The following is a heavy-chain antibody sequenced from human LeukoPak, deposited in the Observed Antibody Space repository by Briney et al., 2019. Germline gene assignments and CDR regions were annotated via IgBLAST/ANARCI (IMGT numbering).Heavy chain of an antibody. Sequence: SETLSLTCTVSGGSISSYYWSWIRQPAGKGLEWIGRIYTSGSTNYNPSLKSRVTMSVDTSKNQFSLKLSSVTAADTAVYYRARESPGDDSSGYYFDYWGQGTLVTVSS. V-gene: IGHV4-4*07. D-gene: IGHD3-22*01. J-gene: IGHJ4*02. CDR2: IYTSGST. CDR1: GGSISSYY. CDR3: ARESPGDDSSGYYFDY.